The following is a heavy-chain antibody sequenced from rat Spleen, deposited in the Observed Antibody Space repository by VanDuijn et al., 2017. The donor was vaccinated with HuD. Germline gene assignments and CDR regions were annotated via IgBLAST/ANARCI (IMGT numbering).Heavy chain of an antibody. J-gene: IGHJ2*01. CDR1: GFTYSNYV. D-gene: IGHD4-4*01. CDR2: ISTGGGNT. CDR3: VREELGVRN. Sequence: EVQLVESGGGLVQPGRSLKLSCAASGFTYSNYVMAWVRQAPTKGLEWVASISTGGGNTYYRDSVKGRFTISRDNAQNTLFLQMSRLGSEDTAIYYCVREELGVRNWGQGVMVTVSS. V-gene: IGHV5S13*01.